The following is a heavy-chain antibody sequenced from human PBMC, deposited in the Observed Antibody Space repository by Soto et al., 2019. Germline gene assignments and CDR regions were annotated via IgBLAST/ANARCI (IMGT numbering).Heavy chain of an antibody. D-gene: IGHD3-10*01. J-gene: IGHJ6*03. Sequence: QVPLVQSGAEVKKPGASVKVSCKTSGYTFTSHGISWVRQAPGQGLEWMGWISPYNGDTNYAQKLQGRVSVTTDSPTSTAYMELRSLRSADTAVSYCARMVRGSTVGYYYYMAVWGKGPTVTVSS. CDR2: ISPYNGDT. CDR1: GYTFTSHG. CDR3: ARMVRGSTVGYYYYMAV. V-gene: IGHV1-18*01.